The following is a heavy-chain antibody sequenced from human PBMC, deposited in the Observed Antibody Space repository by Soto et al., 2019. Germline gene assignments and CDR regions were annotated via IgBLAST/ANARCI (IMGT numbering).Heavy chain of an antibody. CDR3: PSHLAQDYYAY. CDR2: FFIGGNT. V-gene: IGHV4-39*02. CDR1: GGSISSSTYY. J-gene: IGHJ4*02. Sequence: SETLSLTCTVSGGSISSSTYYWGWMRQPPGKGLEWIASFFIGGNTYYNPSLKSRVTISVDTSKNHFSLKLSSVTAADTAVYYCPSHLAQDYYAYSAQGTLVPVSS.